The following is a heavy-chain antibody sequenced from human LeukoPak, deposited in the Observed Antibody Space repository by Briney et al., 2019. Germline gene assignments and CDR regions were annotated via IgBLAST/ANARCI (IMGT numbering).Heavy chain of an antibody. CDR1: GFPFSSYS. V-gene: IGHV3-7*03. CDR2: IKPDGTTK. D-gene: IGHD6-13*01. J-gene: IGHJ4*02. Sequence: GGSLRLSYAASGFPFSSYSMTWVRQAPGKGLEWVANIKPDGTTKFYVDSVKGRFTISRDNALNSLYLQMNSLRAEDTGIYYCARSIPYGTTWYGRSDYWGQGTLVTVSS. CDR3: ARSIPYGTTWYGRSDY.